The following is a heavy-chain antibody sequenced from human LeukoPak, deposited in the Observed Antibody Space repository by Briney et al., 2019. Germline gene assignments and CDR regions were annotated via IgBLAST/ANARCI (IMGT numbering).Heavy chain of an antibody. V-gene: IGHV1-2*02. J-gene: IGHJ4*02. CDR2: INPNSGGT. D-gene: IGHD2-15*01. CDR1: GYTFTGYY. CDR3: ARGYCSGGSCYYFDS. Sequence: ASVKVSCKASGYTFTGYYIHWVRQAPGQGLEWMGWINPNSGGTNYPQTFQGRVTMTRDTSISTAYMELSRLRSAVSDDTAVYYCARGYCSGGSCYYFDSWGQGTLVTVSS.